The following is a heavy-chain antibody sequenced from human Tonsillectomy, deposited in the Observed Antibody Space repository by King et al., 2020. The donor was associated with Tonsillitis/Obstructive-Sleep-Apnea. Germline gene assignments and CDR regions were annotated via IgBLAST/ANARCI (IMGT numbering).Heavy chain of an antibody. V-gene: IGHV4-39*01. J-gene: IGHJ2*01. D-gene: IGHD1-26*01. Sequence: HLQLQESGPGLVKPSETLSLTCTVSGGSISSSSYYWGWIRQPPGKGLEWIGTIYYSGSTYYNPSLKSRVTISVDTSKNQFSLKLNSVTAADTAVYYCAGISGSYLNDTWNFDLWGRGTLVTVSS. CDR2: IYYSGST. CDR1: GGSISSSSYY. CDR3: AGISGSYLNDTWNFDL.